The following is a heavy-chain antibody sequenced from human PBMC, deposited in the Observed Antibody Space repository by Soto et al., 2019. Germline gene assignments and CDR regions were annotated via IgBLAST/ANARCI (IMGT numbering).Heavy chain of an antibody. CDR2: ISYDGSNK. CDR3: ARDGQVLRFLEWLPYNWFDP. J-gene: IGHJ5*02. Sequence: QVQLVESGGGVVQPGRSLRLSCAASGFTFSSYAMHWVRQAPGKGLEWVAVISYDGSNKYYADSVKGRFTISRDNSKTTLYLQMNSLRAEDTAVYYCARDGQVLRFLEWLPYNWFDPWGQGTLVTVSS. V-gene: IGHV3-30-3*01. CDR1: GFTFSSYA. D-gene: IGHD3-3*01.